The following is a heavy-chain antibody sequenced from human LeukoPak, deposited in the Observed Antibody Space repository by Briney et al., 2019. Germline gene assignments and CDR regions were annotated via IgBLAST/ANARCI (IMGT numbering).Heavy chain of an antibody. J-gene: IGHJ4*02. CDR2: TYCRSKWYN. CDR3: ARGQQWLVPADFDY. D-gene: IGHD6-19*01. Sequence: SQTLSLTCAISGDSVSSNNAAWNWIRQSPSRGLEWLGRTYCRSKWYNDYAVSVKSRITINPDTSENQFSLQLNSVTPEDTAVYYCARGQQWLVPADFDYWGQGTLVTVSS. CDR1: GDSVSSNNAA. V-gene: IGHV6-1*01.